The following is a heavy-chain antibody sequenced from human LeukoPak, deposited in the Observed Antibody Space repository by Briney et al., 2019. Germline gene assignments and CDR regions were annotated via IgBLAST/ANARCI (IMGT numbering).Heavy chain of an antibody. D-gene: IGHD3-10*01. Sequence: GGSLRLSCAASGFTFSGYSMNWVRQAPGKGLEWVSSISSSSSYIYYADSVKGRFTISRDNAKNSLYLQMNSLRAEDTAVYYCARDFPEDGSGSGRIRYYYYYMDVWGKGTTVTVSS. CDR2: ISSSSSYI. CDR3: ARDFPEDGSGSGRIRYYYYYMDV. CDR1: GFTFSGYS. J-gene: IGHJ6*03. V-gene: IGHV3-21*01.